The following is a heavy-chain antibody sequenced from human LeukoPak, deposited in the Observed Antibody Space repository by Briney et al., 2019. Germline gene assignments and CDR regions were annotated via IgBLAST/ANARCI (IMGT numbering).Heavy chain of an antibody. J-gene: IGHJ3*02. CDR3: ARVCDFWSGYIGFSGAFDI. CDR2: ISSSSSTI. Sequence: GGSLRLSCAASGFTFSSYSMNWVRQAPGKGLEWVSYISSSSSTIYYADSVKGRFTISRDNAKNSLYLQMNSLRAEDTAVYYCARVCDFWSGYIGFSGAFDIWGQGTMVTVSS. D-gene: IGHD3-3*01. CDR1: GFTFSSYS. V-gene: IGHV3-48*04.